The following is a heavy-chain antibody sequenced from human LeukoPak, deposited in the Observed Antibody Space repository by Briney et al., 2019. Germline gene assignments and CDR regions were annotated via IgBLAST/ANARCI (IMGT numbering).Heavy chain of an antibody. V-gene: IGHV3-21*01. Sequence: SGGSLRLSCAASGFTFSSYSMNWVRQAPGKGLEWVSSISSSSSYIYYADSVKGRFTISRDNAKNSLYLQMNSLRAEDTAVYYCARAQRSGAVAAPGYYYMDVWGKGTTVTVSS. CDR3: ARAQRSGAVAAPGYYYMDV. D-gene: IGHD6-19*01. CDR1: GFTFSSYS. J-gene: IGHJ6*03. CDR2: ISSSSSYI.